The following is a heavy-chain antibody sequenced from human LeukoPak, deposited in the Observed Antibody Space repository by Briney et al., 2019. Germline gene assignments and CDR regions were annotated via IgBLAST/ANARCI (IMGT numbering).Heavy chain of an antibody. J-gene: IGHJ3*02. CDR3: ARARSSYGYGDAFDI. CDR2: ISSSGSTI. D-gene: IGHD5-18*01. V-gene: IGHV3-11*04. CDR1: GFTFSDYY. Sequence: GGSLRLSCAASGFTFSDYYMSWIRQAPGKGLEWVSYISSSGSTIYYADSVKGRFTISSDNAKNSLYLQMNSLRAEDTAVYYCARARSSYGYGDAFDIWGQGTMVTVSS.